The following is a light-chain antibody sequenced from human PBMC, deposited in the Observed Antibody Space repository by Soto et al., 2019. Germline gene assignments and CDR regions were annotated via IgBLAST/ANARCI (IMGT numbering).Light chain of an antibody. J-gene: IGKJ5*01. V-gene: IGKV3-11*01. Sequence: GLTQSPGALSLSHGERATLSCRASQNVRTSLAWYQHKPGQAPRLVIYDASLRANGVPARFGGSGSGTDFTLTINSLEPEDFAVYYCQQRNVWPPITFGQGTRLAIK. CDR3: QQRNVWPPIT. CDR2: DAS. CDR1: QNVRTS.